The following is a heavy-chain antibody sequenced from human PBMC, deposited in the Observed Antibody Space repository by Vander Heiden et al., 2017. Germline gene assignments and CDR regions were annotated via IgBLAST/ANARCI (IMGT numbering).Heavy chain of an antibody. J-gene: IGHJ3*02. CDR1: GFTFSSYS. D-gene: IGHD2-2*01. Sequence: EVQLVESGGGLVQPGGSLRLSCAASGFTFSSYSMNWVRQAPGKGLEWGSYISSSSSTIYYADSVKGRFTISRDNAKNSLYLQMNSLRDEDTAVYYCARDPHCSSTSCDAFDIWGQGTMVTVSS. CDR2: ISSSSSTI. CDR3: ARDPHCSSTSCDAFDI. V-gene: IGHV3-48*02.